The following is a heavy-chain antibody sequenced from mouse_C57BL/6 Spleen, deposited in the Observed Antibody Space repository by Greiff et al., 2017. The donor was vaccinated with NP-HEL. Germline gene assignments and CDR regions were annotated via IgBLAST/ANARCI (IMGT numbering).Heavy chain of an antibody. Sequence: EVKLVESGEGLVKPGGSLKLSCAASGFTFSSYAMSWVRQTPEKRLEWVAYISSGGDYIYYADTVKGRFTISRDNARNTLYLQMSSLKSEDTAMYYCTRDTDYSNYVGFAYWGQGTLVTVSA. D-gene: IGHD2-5*01. CDR3: TRDTDYSNYVGFAY. J-gene: IGHJ3*01. V-gene: IGHV5-9-1*02. CDR1: GFTFSSYA. CDR2: ISSGGDYI.